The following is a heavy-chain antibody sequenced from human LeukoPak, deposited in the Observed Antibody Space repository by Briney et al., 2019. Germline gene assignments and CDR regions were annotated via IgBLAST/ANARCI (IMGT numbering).Heavy chain of an antibody. D-gene: IGHD3-10*01. CDR3: ARGNRPYGEHEAFDI. CDR1: DESFSGYY. CDR2: IDHSGST. J-gene: IGHJ3*02. V-gene: IGHV4-34*01. Sequence: SETLSLTCAVYDESFSGYYCSWIRQLPRKGLEWIGEIDHSGSTNYNPSLQSRVTISVDTSKNQFSLKVSLVSAADTAVYYCARGNRPYGEHEAFDIWGHGTTVTVSP.